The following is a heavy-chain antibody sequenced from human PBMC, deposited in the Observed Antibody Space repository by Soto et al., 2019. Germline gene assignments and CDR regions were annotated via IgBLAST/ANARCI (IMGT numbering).Heavy chain of an antibody. CDR2: INAGNGNT. J-gene: IGHJ6*02. CDR3: ARDHDIVVVPAAMGDYYYYYGMDV. CDR1: GYTFTSYA. D-gene: IGHD2-2*01. Sequence: QVQLVQSGAEVKKPGASVKVSCKASGYTFTSYAMHWVRQAPGQRLEWMGWINAGNGNTKYSQKFQGRVTITRDTSASTAYMELSSLRSEDTAVYYCARDHDIVVVPAAMGDYYYYYGMDVRGQGTTVTVSS. V-gene: IGHV1-3*01.